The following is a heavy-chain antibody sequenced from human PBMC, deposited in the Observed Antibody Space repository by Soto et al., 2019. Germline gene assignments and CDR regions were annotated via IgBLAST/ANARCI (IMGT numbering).Heavy chain of an antibody. CDR2: ISYSGST. CDR1: GGSIFSSDYY. V-gene: IGHV4-39*01. Sequence: SETLSLTCSVSGGSIFSSDYYWGWIRQAPGKGLEWIGSISYSGSTLHSPSLRSRVTISVDTPKSQFSLKLSSVTATDTAVYYCTRLVVVATSGYVGFDHWGQGTLVTVSS. CDR3: TRLVVVATSGYVGFDH. D-gene: IGHD2-15*01. J-gene: IGHJ4*02.